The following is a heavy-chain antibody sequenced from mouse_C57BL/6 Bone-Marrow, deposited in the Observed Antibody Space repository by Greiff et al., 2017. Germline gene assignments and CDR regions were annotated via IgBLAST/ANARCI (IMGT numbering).Heavy chain of an antibody. D-gene: IGHD2-1*01. CDR1: GFNIKDDY. Sequence: EVKLVESGAELVRPGASVKLSCTASGFNIKDDYMHWVKQRPEQGLEWIGWIDPENGDTEYASKFQGKATITADTSSNTAYLQLSSLTSEDTAVYYCTTYLPYYFDYWGQGTTLTVSS. CDR2: IDPENGDT. J-gene: IGHJ2*01. V-gene: IGHV14-4*01. CDR3: TTYLPYYFDY.